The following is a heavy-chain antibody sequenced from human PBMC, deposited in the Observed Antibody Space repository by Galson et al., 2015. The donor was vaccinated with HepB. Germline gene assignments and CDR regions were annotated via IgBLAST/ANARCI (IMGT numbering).Heavy chain of an antibody. J-gene: IGHJ6*02. Sequence: SLRLSCAASGFTFSSYWMNWVRQAPGKGLEWVAHINQDGSSKYYVDSVKGRFTISRDNAKDSVYLQLDSLRAEDTAVYYCARRISLVRGIITKPGYYYGMDVWGQGTTVTV. V-gene: IGHV3-7*03. CDR2: INQDGSSK. D-gene: IGHD3-10*01. CDR1: GFTFSSYW. CDR3: ARRISLVRGIITKPGYYYGMDV.